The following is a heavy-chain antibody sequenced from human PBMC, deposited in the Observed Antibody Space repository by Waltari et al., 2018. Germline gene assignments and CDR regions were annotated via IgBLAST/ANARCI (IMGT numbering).Heavy chain of an antibody. V-gene: IGHV3-43*02. J-gene: IGHJ4*02. CDR1: GFNFDPYA. D-gene: IGHD6-19*01. Sequence: VQLVESGGGVVQSGGSLTLSCAASGFNFDPYAMHWVRHIPGKGLEWVCRISGDGTTSYAGSVKDRFTVSRDDSKDSLFLQMDNLKTEDTAFYHCVKDGPSAWFFDYWGPGSLVTVTS. CDR3: VKDGPSAWFFDY. CDR2: ISGDGTT.